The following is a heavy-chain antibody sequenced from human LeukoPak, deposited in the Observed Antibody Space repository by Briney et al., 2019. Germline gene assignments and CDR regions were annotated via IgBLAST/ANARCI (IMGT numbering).Heavy chain of an antibody. CDR2: INTGNGNT. J-gene: IGHJ4*02. CDR1: GYTFTNYA. V-gene: IGHV1-3*03. CDR3: ARAVKYRSGPLTDLLPYYFDY. D-gene: IGHD6-19*01. Sequence: ASVKVSCKASGYTFTNYAMHWVRQAPGQRLERMGWINTGNGNTKYSQEFQGRVTITRDTSANTAYMELSSLRSEDMAVYYCARAVKYRSGPLTDLLPYYFDYWGQGTLVTASS.